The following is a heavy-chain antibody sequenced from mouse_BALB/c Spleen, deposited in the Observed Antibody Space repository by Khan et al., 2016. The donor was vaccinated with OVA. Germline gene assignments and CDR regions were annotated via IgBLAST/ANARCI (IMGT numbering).Heavy chain of an antibody. CDR3: ASGFTY. V-gene: IGHV3-2*02. Sequence: EVQLQESGPGLVKPSQSLSLTCTVTGYSITSDYAWNWIRQFPGNKLEWMGYISYSGSTTYNPSLTSRISITRDTSKNQFFLQLNSVTTEDTDTYDCASGFTYWGQGTLVTVSA. CDR2: ISYSGST. CDR1: GYSITSDYA. J-gene: IGHJ3*01.